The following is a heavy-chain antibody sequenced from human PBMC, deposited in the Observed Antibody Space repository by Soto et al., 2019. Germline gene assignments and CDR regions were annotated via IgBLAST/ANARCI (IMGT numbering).Heavy chain of an antibody. Sequence: PGGSLRLSCAASGFTFDDYGMSWARQAPGKGLEWVSGVNWNGGSTGYADSVKGRFTISRDNAKNSLYLQMNSLRAEDTAFYYCVRGASLHFDYWGQGTLVTVSS. CDR3: VRGASLHFDY. J-gene: IGHJ4*02. CDR1: GFTFDDYG. V-gene: IGHV3-20*04. CDR2: VNWNGGST. D-gene: IGHD1-26*01.